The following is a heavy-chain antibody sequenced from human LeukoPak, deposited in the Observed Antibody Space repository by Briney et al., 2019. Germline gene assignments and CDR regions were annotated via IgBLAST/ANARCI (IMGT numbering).Heavy chain of an antibody. D-gene: IGHD3-22*01. CDR3: ARGEYVISGYRNDAFDI. CDR2: INPYSGGT. CDR1: GYTVTEYY. V-gene: IGHV1-2*02. J-gene: IGHJ3*02. Sequence: GASVKVSCKASGYTVTEYYIHWVRQAPGQRLGWMGWINPYSGGTKYAQKFQGRVTMTRDTSSSTAYMEISRLRSDDTAVYYCARGEYVISGYRNDAFDIWGQGTMVTVSS.